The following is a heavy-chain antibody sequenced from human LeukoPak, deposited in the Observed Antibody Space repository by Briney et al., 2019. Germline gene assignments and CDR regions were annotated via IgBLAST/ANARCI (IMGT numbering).Heavy chain of an antibody. V-gene: IGHV1-18*01. J-gene: IGHJ4*02. D-gene: IGHD5-24*01. Sequence: GASVKVSCKASGYTFTSYAMNWVRQAPGQGLEWMGWISGYSGNTNYAQKLQGRVTMTRDTSTSTAYMELRSLRPDDTAVYYCARDRVEMALDYWGQGTLVTVSS. CDR3: ARDRVEMALDY. CDR2: ISGYSGNT. CDR1: GYTFTSYA.